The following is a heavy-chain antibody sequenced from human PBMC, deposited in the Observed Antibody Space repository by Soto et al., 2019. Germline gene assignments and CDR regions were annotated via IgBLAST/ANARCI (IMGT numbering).Heavy chain of an antibody. D-gene: IGHD1-26*01. CDR2: MYPNSGNT. V-gene: IGHV1-8*01. CDR3: ARGGGAYSLDY. CDR1: GYTFTTYD. Sequence: QVHLVQSGAEVKKPGASVKVSCKASGYTFTTYDINWVRQAPGQGLEWMGWMYPNSGNTGYARKVQGRVTMTGNTSISTAYMELSSLTSEDTAVYYCARGGGAYSLDYWGQGTLVTVSS. J-gene: IGHJ4*02.